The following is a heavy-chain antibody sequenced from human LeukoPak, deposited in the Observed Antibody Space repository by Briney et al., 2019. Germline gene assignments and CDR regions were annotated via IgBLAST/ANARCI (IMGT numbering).Heavy chain of an antibody. V-gene: IGHV3-66*02. CDR3: AKGVTLFDY. CDR1: GFTFSSYS. D-gene: IGHD2-21*02. Sequence: GGPLRLSCAASGFTFSSYSMNWVRQAPGKGLEWVSVIYSGGSTYHADSVKGRFTISRDNSKNTLYLQMNSLRAEDTAVYYCAKGVTLFDYWGQGTLVTVSS. CDR2: IYSGGST. J-gene: IGHJ4*02.